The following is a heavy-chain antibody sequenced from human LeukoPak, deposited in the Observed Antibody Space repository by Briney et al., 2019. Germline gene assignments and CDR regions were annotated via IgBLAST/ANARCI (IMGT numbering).Heavy chain of an antibody. V-gene: IGHV3-33*01. CDR2: IWYDETTK. CDR3: VRDRWRDGWSNSFDF. J-gene: IGHJ4*02. Sequence: PGGSLRLSCAASGFTFYTYAMHWVRQAPGKGLEWVAVIWYDETTKYYADSVKGRITISRDNSKSTLYLQMSSLRAEDTGIYYCVRDRWRDGWSNSFDFWGQGTLVTVSS. CDR1: GFTFYTYA. D-gene: IGHD6-19*01.